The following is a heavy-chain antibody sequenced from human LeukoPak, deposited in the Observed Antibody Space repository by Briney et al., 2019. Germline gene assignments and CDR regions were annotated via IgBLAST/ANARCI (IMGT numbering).Heavy chain of an antibody. CDR1: GYTFIGYY. D-gene: IGHD2-21*02. J-gene: IGHJ3*02. CDR2: INSNSGGT. V-gene: IGHV1-2*02. CDR3: ATTLHIVVVTWHAFDI. Sequence: GASVKVSCKASGYTFIGYYLHWVRQAPGQGLEWMGWINSNSGGTEYAQKFQGRVTMTRDTSISTAYMELSRLTSDDTTIYYCATTLHIVVVTWHAFDIWGQGTMVTVSS.